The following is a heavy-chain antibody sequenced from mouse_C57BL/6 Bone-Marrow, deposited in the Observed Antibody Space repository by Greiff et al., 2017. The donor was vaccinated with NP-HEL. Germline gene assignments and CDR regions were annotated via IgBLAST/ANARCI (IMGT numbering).Heavy chain of an antibody. J-gene: IGHJ4*01. D-gene: IGHD2-5*01. V-gene: IGHV2-2*01. Sequence: QVHVKQSGPGLVQPSQSLSITCTVSGFSLTSYGVHWVRQSPGKGLEWLGVIWSGGSTDYNAAFISRLSISKDNSKSQVFFKMNSLQADDTAIYYCARNRFYYSNYVGYAMDYWGQGTSVTVSS. CDR1: GFSLTSYG. CDR2: IWSGGST. CDR3: ARNRFYYSNYVGYAMDY.